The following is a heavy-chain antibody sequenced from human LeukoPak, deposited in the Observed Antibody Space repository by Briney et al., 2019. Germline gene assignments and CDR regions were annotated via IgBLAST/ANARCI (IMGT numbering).Heavy chain of an antibody. CDR2: IYTSGST. J-gene: IGHJ4*02. CDR3: ARGLVGTVTPFDY. Sequence: PSETLSLTCTVSGDSISYYYWSWIRQPAGKGLEWIGRIYTSGSTNYNPSLKSRVIISIDTSKNQFSLKLSSVTAADTAVYYCARGLVGTVTPFDYWGQGTLVTVSS. CDR1: GDSISYYY. V-gene: IGHV4-4*07. D-gene: IGHD4-17*01.